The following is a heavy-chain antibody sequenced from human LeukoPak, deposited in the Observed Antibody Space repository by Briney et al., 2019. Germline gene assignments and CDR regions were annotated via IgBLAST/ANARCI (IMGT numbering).Heavy chain of an antibody. CDR2: ISNSGSST. CDR1: GFTFSSYA. V-gene: IGHV3-23*01. Sequence: GGSLRLSCAASGFTFSSYAMSWVRQAPGKGPEWVSGISNSGSSTVYADSVQGRFTISRDNSKNTLYLQMNILRAEDTAVYYCARDRGSGSGSYTWGIFDCWGQGTLVTVSS. J-gene: IGHJ4*02. CDR3: ARDRGSGSGSYTWGIFDC. D-gene: IGHD3-10*01.